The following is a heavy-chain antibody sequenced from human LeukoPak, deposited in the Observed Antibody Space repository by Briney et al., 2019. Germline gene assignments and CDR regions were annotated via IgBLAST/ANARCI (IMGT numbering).Heavy chain of an antibody. Sequence: PSGTRSLTCTVSDGPTNSGGYYWSGIRQHPGKGLEWIGYINYSGSTYYNPSLRSRVTISVDTSKNQFSLELSSVTTADTAVYYCARRERMTTVVTPDHWGQGTLVTVSS. D-gene: IGHD4-23*01. J-gene: IGHJ4*02. CDR3: ARRERMTTVVTPDH. CDR2: INYSGST. CDR1: DGPTNSGGYY. V-gene: IGHV4-31*03.